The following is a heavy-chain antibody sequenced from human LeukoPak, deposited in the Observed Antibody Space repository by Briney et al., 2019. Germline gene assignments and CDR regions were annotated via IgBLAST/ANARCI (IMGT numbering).Heavy chain of an antibody. CDR1: GFTFSSYW. CDR3: AREGLWVGLDSGKTRQTYWDI. V-gene: IGHV3-7*04. D-gene: IGHD2-21*01. J-gene: IGHJ3*02. CDR2: IRQDGSEK. Sequence: GGSLRLSCAASGFTFSSYWMSRVRQAPGKGLEWVANIRQDGSEKYYVDSVKGRSTISRDNAKNSLNLQMNSLRAEDTAVYYCAREGLWVGLDSGKTRQTYWDIWCQQTTLIVSS.